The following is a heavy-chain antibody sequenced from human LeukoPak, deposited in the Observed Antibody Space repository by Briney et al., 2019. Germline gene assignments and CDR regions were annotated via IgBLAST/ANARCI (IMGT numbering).Heavy chain of an antibody. CDR1: GGSISSGGYY. CDR3: ARGLRFLEWSPDYYYYYYMDV. CDR2: IYYSGST. D-gene: IGHD3-3*01. V-gene: IGHV4-61*08. J-gene: IGHJ6*03. Sequence: SETLSLTCTVSGGSISSGGYYWSWIRQPPGKGLEWIGYIYYSGSTNYNPSLKSRVTISVDTSKNQFSLKLSSVTAADTAVYYCARGLRFLEWSPDYYYYYYMDVWGKGTTVTVSS.